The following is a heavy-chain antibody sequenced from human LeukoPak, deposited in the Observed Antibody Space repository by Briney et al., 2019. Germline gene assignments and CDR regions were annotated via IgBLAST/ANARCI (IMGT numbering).Heavy chain of an antibody. V-gene: IGHV3-48*01. CDR2: ITPSSDII. J-gene: IGHJ4*02. Sequence: GGSLRLSCAASGFSFSNYYMIWVRQAPGKGLECISYITPSSDIIHYVDSVKGRFAVSRDNAKNLLYLQMNSLRVEDTALYYCARVVPGVTGGDYWGRGTLVSVSS. CDR3: ARVVPGVTGGDY. D-gene: IGHD3-3*01. CDR1: GFSFSNYY.